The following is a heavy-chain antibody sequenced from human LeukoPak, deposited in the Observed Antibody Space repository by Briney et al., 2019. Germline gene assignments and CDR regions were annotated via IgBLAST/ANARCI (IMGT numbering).Heavy chain of an antibody. D-gene: IGHD6-13*01. CDR2: IIPIFGTA. CDR3: ARGGIAADNNYYYYYGMDV. J-gene: IGHJ6*02. CDR1: GDTFSSYA. Sequence: SVKVSCKASGDTFSSYAISWVRQAPGQGLEWMGGIIPIFGTANYAQKFQGRVTITADESTSTAYMELSSLRSEDTAVYYCARGGIAADNNYYYYYGMDVWGQGTTVTVSS. V-gene: IGHV1-69*13.